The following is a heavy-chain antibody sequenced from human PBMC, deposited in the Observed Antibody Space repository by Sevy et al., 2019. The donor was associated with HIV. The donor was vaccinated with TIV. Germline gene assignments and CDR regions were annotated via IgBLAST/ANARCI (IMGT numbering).Heavy chain of an antibody. V-gene: IGHV3-15*01. CDR1: GFTFTGAW. J-gene: IGHJ4*02. D-gene: IGHD3-16*01. Sequence: GGSLRLSCAASGFTFTGAWMSWVRQVPGKGLEWLGRIKSETDGGAEDYAAPVKGRFTISRDDSKKTVYLQVNSLQVEDTAVYYCTTDLGIYASKWGQGTLVTVSS. CDR2: IKSETDGGAE. CDR3: TTDLGIYASK.